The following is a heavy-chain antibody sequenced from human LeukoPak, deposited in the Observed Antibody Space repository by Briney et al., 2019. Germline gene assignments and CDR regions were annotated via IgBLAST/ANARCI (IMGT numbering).Heavy chain of an antibody. CDR3: ARDQSVRLLQTSSTYFKHVFAI. Sequence: ASVKVSCKASGYTFTSYGISWVRQAPGQGLEWMAWISAYNGNTNYAQKLQGRVTMTTDTSTSTAYMELRSLRFDDTAVYYCARDQSVRLLQTSSTYFKHVFAIWGQGSMVTVSS. J-gene: IGHJ3*02. D-gene: IGHD6-13*01. CDR2: ISAYNGNT. V-gene: IGHV1-18*01. CDR1: GYTFTSYG.